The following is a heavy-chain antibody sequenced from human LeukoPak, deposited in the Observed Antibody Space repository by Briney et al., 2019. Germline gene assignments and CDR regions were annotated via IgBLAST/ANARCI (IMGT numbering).Heavy chain of an antibody. J-gene: IGHJ4*02. CDR2: INPYSGGT. CDR3: ARDYSSGWYVY. CDR1: GYTFTDYY. Sequence: ASVKVSCKASGYTFTDYYMHWVRQAPGQGLEWMGRINPYSGGTNYAQKLQGRVTMTRDTSISTAYMELSRLKSDDTAVYYCARDYSSGWYVYWGQGTLVIVSS. D-gene: IGHD6-19*01. V-gene: IGHV1-2*06.